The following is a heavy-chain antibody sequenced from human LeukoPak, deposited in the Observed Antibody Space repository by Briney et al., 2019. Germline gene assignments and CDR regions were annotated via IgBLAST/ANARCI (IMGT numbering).Heavy chain of an antibody. CDR1: GFIFNAFS. Sequence: GGSLRLSCAASGFIFNAFSMNWVRQAPGKGLEWVASISGDSGQIFNADSVRGRFTISRDNAENSVYLEMQSLTVEDTAVYYCARDTSEVFQWLVFYHWGQGVLVTVSS. J-gene: IGHJ4*02. CDR3: ARDTSEVFQWLVFYH. V-gene: IGHV3-21*06. D-gene: IGHD6-19*01. CDR2: ISGDSGQI.